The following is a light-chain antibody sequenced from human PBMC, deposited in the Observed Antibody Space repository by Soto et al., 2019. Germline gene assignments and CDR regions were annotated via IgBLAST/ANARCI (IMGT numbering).Light chain of an antibody. J-gene: IGKJ1*01. Sequence: TQSPSSLAASVGDRVTISCRASQGIGNALAWYQQKPGQAPRLLIYGASNRATGIPDRFSGSGSGTDFTLTISRLEPEDFAVYYCQQYGSSGTFGQGTKVDI. CDR1: QGIGNA. CDR2: GAS. CDR3: QQYGSSGT. V-gene: IGKV3-20*01.